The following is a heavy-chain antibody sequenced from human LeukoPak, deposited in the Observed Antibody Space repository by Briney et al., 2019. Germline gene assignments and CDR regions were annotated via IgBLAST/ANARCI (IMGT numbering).Heavy chain of an antibody. J-gene: IGHJ5*02. D-gene: IGHD3-9*01. Sequence: ASVKVSCKASGYTFTGYYMHWVRQAPGQGLEWMGWINPNSGGTNYAQKFQGRVTMTRDTSISTAYMELSRLRSDDTAVYYSARAPKLYYDILTGYHPHWFDPWGQGTLVTVSS. V-gene: IGHV1-2*02. CDR3: ARAPKLYYDILTGYHPHWFDP. CDR1: GYTFTGYY. CDR2: INPNSGGT.